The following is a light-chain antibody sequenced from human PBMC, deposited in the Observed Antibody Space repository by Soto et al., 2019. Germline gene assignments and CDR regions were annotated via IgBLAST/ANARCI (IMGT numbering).Light chain of an antibody. J-gene: IGLJ2*01. Sequence: QSVLTQPASVSGSPGQSITISCTGTSSDVGGYNFVSWYQQHPGKAPKFIIYDVRNRPSGVSNRFSGSRSGNTASLTISGLQAEDEADYYCSSYTSSSNVIFGGGTKLTVL. V-gene: IGLV2-14*03. CDR1: SSDVGGYNF. CDR2: DVR. CDR3: SSYTSSSNVI.